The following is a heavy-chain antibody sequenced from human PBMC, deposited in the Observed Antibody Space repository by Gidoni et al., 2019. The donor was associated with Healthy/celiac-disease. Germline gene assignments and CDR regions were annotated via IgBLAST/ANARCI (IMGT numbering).Heavy chain of an antibody. CDR1: GFTFSSYG. Sequence: QVQLVESGGGVVQPGRSLRLSCAASGFTFSSYGMHWVRQAPGKGLEWVAVIWYDGSNKYYADSVKGRFTISRDNSKNTLYLQMNSLRAEDTAVYYCARDRTVVVTAIPGPLDYWGQGTLVTVSS. D-gene: IGHD2-21*02. J-gene: IGHJ4*02. CDR3: ARDRTVVVTAIPGPLDY. V-gene: IGHV3-33*01. CDR2: IWYDGSNK.